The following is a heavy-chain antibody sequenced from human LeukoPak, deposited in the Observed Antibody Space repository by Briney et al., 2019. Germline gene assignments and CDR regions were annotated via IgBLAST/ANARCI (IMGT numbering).Heavy chain of an antibody. CDR1: GYTFTGYY. CDR2: INPNSGGT. CDR3: ARGQQLVHWFDP. D-gene: IGHD6-13*01. V-gene: IGHV1-2*02. Sequence: ASVKVTCKASGYTFTGYYMHWVRQAPGQGLEWMGWINPNSGGTNYAQKFQGRVTMTRDTSISTAYMELSRLRSDDTAVYYCARGQQLVHWFDPWGQGTLVTVSS. J-gene: IGHJ5*02.